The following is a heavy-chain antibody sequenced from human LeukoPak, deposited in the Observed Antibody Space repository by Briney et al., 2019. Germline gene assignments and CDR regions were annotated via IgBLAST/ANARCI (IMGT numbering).Heavy chain of an antibody. V-gene: IGHV4-59*11. Sequence: SETLSLTCTVSGGSISSHYWSWLRQPPGKGLEWIGYIYYSGSTNYNPSLKSRVTISVDTSKNQFSLKLSSVTAADTAVYYCAREEMATTPHFDYWGQGTLVTVSS. CDR1: GGSISSHY. CDR3: AREEMATTPHFDY. J-gene: IGHJ4*02. CDR2: IYYSGST. D-gene: IGHD5-24*01.